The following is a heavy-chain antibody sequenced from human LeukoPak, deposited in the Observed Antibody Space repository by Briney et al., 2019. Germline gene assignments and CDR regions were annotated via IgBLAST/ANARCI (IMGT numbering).Heavy chain of an antibody. D-gene: IGHD2-21*01. CDR3: AGEVGGEGMDV. CDR2: INSDGSST. V-gene: IGHV3-74*01. J-gene: IGHJ6*02. Sequence: PGGSLRLSCAASGFTFSSYWMHWVRQAPGKGLVWVSRINSDGSSTGYAASVKGRFTISRDNAKNTLHLQMNSLRAEDTAVYYCAGEVGGEGMDVWGQGTTVTVSS. CDR1: GFTFSSYW.